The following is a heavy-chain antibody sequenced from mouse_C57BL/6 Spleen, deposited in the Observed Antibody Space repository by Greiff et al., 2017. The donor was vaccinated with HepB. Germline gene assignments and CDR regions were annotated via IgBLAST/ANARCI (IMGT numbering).Heavy chain of an antibody. V-gene: IGHV3-6*01. J-gene: IGHJ3*01. CDR3: ASLGDGYFSFAY. CDR1: GYSITSGYY. Sequence: EVKLVESGPGLVKPSQSLSLTCSVTGYSITSGYYWNWIRQFPGNKLEWMGYISYDGSNNYNPSLKNRISITRDTSKNQFFLKLNSVTTEDTATYYCASLGDGYFSFAYWGQGTLVTVSA. D-gene: IGHD2-3*01. CDR2: ISYDGSN.